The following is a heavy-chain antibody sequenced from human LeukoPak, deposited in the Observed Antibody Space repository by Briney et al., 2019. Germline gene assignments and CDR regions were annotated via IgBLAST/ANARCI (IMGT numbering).Heavy chain of an antibody. D-gene: IGHD3-16*01. CDR2: IKHSGST. V-gene: IGHV4-34*01. J-gene: IGHJ4*02. CDR3: ARRGRGEPDF. CDR1: AGSFSGYY. Sequence: SETLSLTCAVYAGSFSGYYWSWIRQPPGKGLEWIGEIKHSGSTNYNPSLKSRVTMSVDTSKNQFSLKLSSVSAADTAVYYCARRGRGEPDFWGQGTLVTVSS.